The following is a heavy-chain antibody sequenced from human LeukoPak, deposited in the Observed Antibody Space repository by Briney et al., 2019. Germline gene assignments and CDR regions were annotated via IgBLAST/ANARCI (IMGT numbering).Heavy chain of an antibody. V-gene: IGHV3-23*01. D-gene: IGHD2-2*01. CDR2: ISGSGGST. CDR3: AKDMGYCSSTSCYGGAFDI. CDR1: GFTFSSYA. J-gene: IGHJ3*02. Sequence: SGGSLRLSRAASGFTFSSYAMSWVRQAPGKGLEWVSAISGSGGSTYYADSVKGRFTISRDNSKNTLYLQMNSLRAEDTAVYYCAKDMGYCSSTSCYGGAFDIWGQGTMVTVSS.